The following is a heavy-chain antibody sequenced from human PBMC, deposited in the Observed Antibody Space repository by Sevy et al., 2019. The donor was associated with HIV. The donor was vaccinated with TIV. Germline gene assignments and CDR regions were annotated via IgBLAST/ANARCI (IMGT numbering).Heavy chain of an antibody. CDR1: GFTFSRYW. V-gene: IGHV3-7*01. CDR2: IKQDGSEK. CDR3: ARLRDDSSGFLLDY. J-gene: IGHJ4*02. Sequence: GGSLRLSCAASGFTFSRYWMTWVRQAPGKGLEWVANIKQDGSEKYSVDSVKGRFTISRDNAKNSLYLQMNSLRAEDTAVYSCARLRDDSSGFLLDYWGQGTLVTVSS. D-gene: IGHD3-22*01.